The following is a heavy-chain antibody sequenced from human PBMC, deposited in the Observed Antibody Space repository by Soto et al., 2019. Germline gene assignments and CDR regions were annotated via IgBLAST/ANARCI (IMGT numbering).Heavy chain of an antibody. CDR1: GYSFSSHA. CDR2: ITGGNNT. J-gene: IGHJ4*02. D-gene: IGHD6-19*01. Sequence: VSVKVSCKASGYSFSSHAIHWVRLAPGQTLEWMGWITGGNNTKYSQRFLGRVSITSDTSASTAYMEVSSLTSEDTALYYCARGRLFNDFWGQGTLVTVSS. V-gene: IGHV1-3*01. CDR3: ARGRLFNDF.